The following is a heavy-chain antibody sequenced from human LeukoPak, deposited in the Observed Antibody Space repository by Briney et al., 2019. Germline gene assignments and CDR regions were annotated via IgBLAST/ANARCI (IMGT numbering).Heavy chain of an antibody. V-gene: IGHV3-33*01. Sequence: GGSLRLSCAASGFTFSSYGMHWVRQAPGKGLEWVAVIWYDGSNKNYADSVKGRFTISRDNSKKTVYLQMNSLRAEDTAVYYCARVRVQLWLWSDYWGQGTLVTVS. J-gene: IGHJ4*02. CDR1: GFTFSSYG. D-gene: IGHD5-18*01. CDR2: IWYDGSNK. CDR3: ARVRVQLWLWSDY.